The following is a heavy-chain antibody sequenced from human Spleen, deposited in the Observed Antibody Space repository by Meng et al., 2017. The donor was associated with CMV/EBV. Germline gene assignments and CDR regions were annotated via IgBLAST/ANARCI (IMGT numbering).Heavy chain of an antibody. CDR1: GSIFSNYG. V-gene: IGHV3-30*02. J-gene: IGHJ4*02. D-gene: IGHD2-2*01. CDR2: IRNDGSKK. CDR3: ARVGSTSCY. Sequence: GGSLRLSCAASGSIFSNYGMHWVRQAPGKGLEWVAFIRNDGSKKDYADSVRGRFTISRDNSKNTLYLQMNSLRAEDTAVYYCARVGSTSCYWGQGTLVTVS.